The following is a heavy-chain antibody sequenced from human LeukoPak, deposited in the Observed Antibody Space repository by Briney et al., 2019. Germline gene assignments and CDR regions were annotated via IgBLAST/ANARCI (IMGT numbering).Heavy chain of an antibody. D-gene: IGHD3-10*01. J-gene: IGHJ4*02. CDR1: SGSISSYC. V-gene: IGHV4-59*01. CDR3: ARYFSGLDY. CDR2: IYNSGTT. Sequence: SETLSLTCSVSSGSISSYCWSWIRQPPGKGLEWIGYIYNSGTTNYNPSLKSRVTISVDTSKNQFSLKLSSVTAAATAMYYCARYFSGLDYWGQGTLVTVSS.